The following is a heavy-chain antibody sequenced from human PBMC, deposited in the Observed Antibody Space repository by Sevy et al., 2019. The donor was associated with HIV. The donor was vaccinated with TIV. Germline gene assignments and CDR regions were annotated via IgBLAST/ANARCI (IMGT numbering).Heavy chain of an antibody. Sequence: SETLSLTCTVSRGSISTYYWTWIRQPPGKGLEWIGYIYYSGSTDYNPSLKSRVTMSIDTSKNQFSLKLRSVTAADTAVYYCTRGGVNQQQLDYFDYWGQGTLVTVSS. CDR1: RGSISTYY. V-gene: IGHV4-59*01. D-gene: IGHD6-13*01. J-gene: IGHJ4*02. CDR2: IYYSGST. CDR3: TRGGVNQQQLDYFDY.